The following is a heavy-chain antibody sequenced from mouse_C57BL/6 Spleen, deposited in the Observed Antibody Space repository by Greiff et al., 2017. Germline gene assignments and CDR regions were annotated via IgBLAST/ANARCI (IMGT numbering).Heavy chain of an antibody. CDR1: GYTFTDYY. Sequence: EVQLQQSGPELVKPGASVKISCKASGYTFTDYYMNWVKQSHGKSLEWIGDINPNNGGTSYNQKFKGKATLTVDKSSSTAYMELRSLTSEDSAVYYCAEGGFADWGQGTLVTVSA. CDR2: INPNNGGT. CDR3: AEGGFAD. J-gene: IGHJ3*01. V-gene: IGHV1-26*01.